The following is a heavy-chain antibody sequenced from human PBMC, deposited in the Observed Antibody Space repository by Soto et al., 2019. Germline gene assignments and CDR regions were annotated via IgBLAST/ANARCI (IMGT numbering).Heavy chain of an antibody. V-gene: IGHV4-31*03. D-gene: IGHD3-22*01. CDR3: ARSSRPRYYDSSGPSC. Sequence: QVQLQESGPGLVKPSQILSLTCTVSGGSISSGGYYWSWIRQHPGKGLEWIGYIYYSGSTYYNPSLKSRVTISVDTSKNQFSLKLSSVTAADTAVYYCARSSRPRYYDSSGPSCWGQGTLVTVSS. J-gene: IGHJ4*02. CDR2: IYYSGST. CDR1: GGSISSGGYY.